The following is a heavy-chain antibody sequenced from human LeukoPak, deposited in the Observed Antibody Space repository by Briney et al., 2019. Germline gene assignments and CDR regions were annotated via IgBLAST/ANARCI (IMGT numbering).Heavy chain of an antibody. CDR1: GFTFSSYA. D-gene: IGHD3-10*01. J-gene: IGHJ6*02. V-gene: IGHV3-23*01. CDR3: AKGVITMVRGVIYYYYGMDV. CDR2: ISGSGGST. Sequence: PGGSLRLSCAASGFTFSSYAMSWVRQAPGKGLEWVSAISGSGGSTYYADSVKGRFTISRDNSKNTLYLQMNSLRGEDTAVYYCAKGVITMVRGVIYYYYGMDVWGQGTLVTVSS.